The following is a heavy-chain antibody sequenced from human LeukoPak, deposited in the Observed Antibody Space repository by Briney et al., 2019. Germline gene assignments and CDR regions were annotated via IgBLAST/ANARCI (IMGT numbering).Heavy chain of an antibody. CDR2: VKQDGSEK. J-gene: IGHJ3*02. D-gene: IGHD3-22*01. CDR3: ASSYFDSSSHAFDI. CDR1: GFTFSSYW. Sequence: GGSLRLSCAASGFTFSSYWMSWVRQAPGKGLECVANVKQDGSEKYYVDSVKGRFTISRDNAKNSLYLQMNSLRAEDTAVYYCASSYFDSSSHAFDIWGHGTMVTVSS. V-gene: IGHV3-7*01.